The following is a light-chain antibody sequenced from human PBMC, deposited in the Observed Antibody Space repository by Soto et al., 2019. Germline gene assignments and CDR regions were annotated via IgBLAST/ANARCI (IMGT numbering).Light chain of an antibody. CDR1: QSISSY. Sequence: DIQMTQSPSSLSASVGDIVTITCRASQSISSYLNWYQQKPGKAPKLLIYAASSLQSGVPSRFSGSGSGTDFTLTISSLQPEDFATYYCQQSYSTPPFGQGTKVDIK. CDR2: AAS. V-gene: IGKV1-39*01. J-gene: IGKJ1*01. CDR3: QQSYSTPP.